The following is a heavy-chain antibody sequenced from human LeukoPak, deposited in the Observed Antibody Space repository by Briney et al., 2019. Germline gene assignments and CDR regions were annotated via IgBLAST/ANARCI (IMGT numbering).Heavy chain of an antibody. CDR3: ASVRGYSSGWYASGFDP. CDR1: GGSISSYY. V-gene: IGHV4-59*12. D-gene: IGHD6-19*01. J-gene: IGHJ5*02. CDR2: IYYSGST. Sequence: PSETLSLTCTVSGGSISSYYWSWIRQPPGKGPEWIGSIYYSGSTNYNPSLKSRVTISLDTPKNQFSLKLTSVTAADTAVYYCASVRGYSSGWYASGFDPWGQGTLVTVSS.